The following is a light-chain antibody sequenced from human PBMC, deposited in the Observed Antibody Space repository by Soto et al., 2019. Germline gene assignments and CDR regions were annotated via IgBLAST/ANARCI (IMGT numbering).Light chain of an antibody. CDR3: QQYGSSGLT. CDR2: GAS. V-gene: IGKV3-20*01. Sequence: EIVLTQSPGTLSLSPVEVATLSFMASQSVSGSYLAWYQQKPGQAPRLLLSGASTRATDIPNRFSGSGSGTDFTLTISRLEPQDFAVYYCQQYGSSGLTFGGGTKVDIK. J-gene: IGKJ4*01. CDR1: QSVSGSY.